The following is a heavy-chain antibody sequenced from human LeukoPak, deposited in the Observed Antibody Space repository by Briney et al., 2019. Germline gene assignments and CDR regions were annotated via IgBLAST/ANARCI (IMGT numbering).Heavy chain of an antibody. CDR3: ARGRSPRGYYYGMDV. CDR1: GFSFSSYV. Sequence: GGSLRLSCAASGFSFSSYVMHWVRQAPGKGLEYVSAISSNGGETYYADSVKGRFTISRDNSKNALYLQMGSLRVEDMAVYYRARGRSPRGYYYGMDVWGQGTTVTVS. V-gene: IGHV3-64*02. J-gene: IGHJ6*02. D-gene: IGHD1-26*01. CDR2: ISSNGGET.